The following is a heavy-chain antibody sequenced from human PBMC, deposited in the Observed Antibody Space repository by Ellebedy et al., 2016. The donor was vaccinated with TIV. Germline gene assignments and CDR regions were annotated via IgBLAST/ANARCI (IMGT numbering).Heavy chain of an antibody. D-gene: IGHD3-10*01. V-gene: IGHV3-30*19. CDR1: GFTFSDYG. Sequence: GGSLRLXXAASGFTFSDYGMHWVRQAPGKGLEWVAVISYDGSKEYYADSVKGRVTISRDNSKNTLYVQVNSLRAEDTAVYYCARGGYHGSGSYSDYWGQGTLVTVSS. CDR3: ARGGYHGSGSYSDY. CDR2: ISYDGSKE. J-gene: IGHJ4*02.